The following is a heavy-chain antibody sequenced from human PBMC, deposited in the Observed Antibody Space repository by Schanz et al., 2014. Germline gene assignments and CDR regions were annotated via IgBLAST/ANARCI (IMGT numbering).Heavy chain of an antibody. CDR1: GFRFDDYA. CDR3: ARDTAQSCIGPSCFEYFQH. J-gene: IGHJ1*01. CDR2: MSWNAGSL. Sequence: EVQLVESGGGLVQPGRSLRLSCVASGFRFDDYARHWVRQAPGKGLEWVSGMSWNAGSLGYGDSVKGRFTISRDNAKNSLYLQMNSLRAEDTALYYCARDTAQSCIGPSCFEYFQHWGQGALVTVSS. D-gene: IGHD2-2*01. V-gene: IGHV3-9*01.